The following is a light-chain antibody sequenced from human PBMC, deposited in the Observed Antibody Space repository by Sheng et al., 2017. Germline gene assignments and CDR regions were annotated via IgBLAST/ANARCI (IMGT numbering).Light chain of an antibody. CDR1: QSITTW. Sequence: DIQMTQSPSTLSASVGDRVTITCRASQSITTWLAWYQQKPGKAPKLLIYKGSSLESWVPSRFSGRGSGTEFTLTIRSLQPDDFATYYCQQSGTFGQGTKVEIK. CDR2: KGS. CDR3: QQSGT. J-gene: IGKJ1*01. V-gene: IGKV1-5*03.